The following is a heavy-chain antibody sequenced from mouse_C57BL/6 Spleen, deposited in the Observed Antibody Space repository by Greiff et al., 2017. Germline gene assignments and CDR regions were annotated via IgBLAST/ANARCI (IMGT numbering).Heavy chain of an antibody. D-gene: IGHD3-3*01. CDR2: ILPGSCST. Sequence: VQLQQSGAELMMPGASVKLSCKATGYTFTGYWIEWVKQRPGHGLEWIGEILPGSCSTNYNEKFKGKATFPADKSSNTAYMQLSSLPTEDSAIDSCARSRKGDVGAMDYWGEGTSVTVSS. CDR3: ARSRKGDVGAMDY. V-gene: IGHV1-9*01. CDR1: GYTFTGYW. J-gene: IGHJ4*01.